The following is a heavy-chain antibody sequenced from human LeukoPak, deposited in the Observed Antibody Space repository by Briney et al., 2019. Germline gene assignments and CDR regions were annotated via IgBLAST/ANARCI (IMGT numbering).Heavy chain of an antibody. V-gene: IGHV3-23*01. CDR1: GFTFDNYA. Sequence: PGGSLRLSCAAPGFTFDNYAMNWVRQAPGKGLEWVLGISGSGVNTYYADSVKGRFTISRDNSKNTLYLQLNSLRGEDTAIYYCARDTSFNYGAHAMDVWGQGTTVTVSS. CDR3: ARDTSFNYGAHAMDV. J-gene: IGHJ6*02. CDR2: ISGSGVNT. D-gene: IGHD4/OR15-4a*01.